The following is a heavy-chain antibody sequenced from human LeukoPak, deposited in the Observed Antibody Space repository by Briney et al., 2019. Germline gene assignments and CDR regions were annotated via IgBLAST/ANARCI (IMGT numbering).Heavy chain of an antibody. CDR2: ISPSGDIK. V-gene: IGHV3-48*01. CDR3: ARDCASSSSWYRWFDP. CDR1: GFTFSRHG. D-gene: IGHD6-13*01. Sequence: GGSLRLSCVASGFTFSRHGMNWVRQAPGKWLEWVSSISPSGDIKYYADSVKGRFTISRDNAKNSLYLQMNSLRAEDTAVYYCARDCASSSSWYRWFDPWGQGTLVTVSS. J-gene: IGHJ5*02.